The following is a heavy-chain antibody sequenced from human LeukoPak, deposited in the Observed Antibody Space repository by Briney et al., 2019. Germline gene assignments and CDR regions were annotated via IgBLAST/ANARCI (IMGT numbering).Heavy chain of an antibody. V-gene: IGHV1-18*01. J-gene: IGHJ3*02. D-gene: IGHD2-15*01. CDR3: ARGSDIVVVVAATSDAFDI. CDR2: ISGYNGNT. Sequence: ASVKVSCKASGYTFTTYGISWVRQAPGQGLEWMGWISGYNGNTNYAQKFQGRVTMTTDTSTSTAYMELRSLRSDDTAVYYCARGSDIVVVVAATSDAFDIWGQGTMATVSS. CDR1: GYTFTTYG.